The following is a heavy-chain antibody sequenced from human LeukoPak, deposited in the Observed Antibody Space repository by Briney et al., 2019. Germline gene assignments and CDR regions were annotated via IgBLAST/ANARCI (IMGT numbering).Heavy chain of an antibody. D-gene: IGHD1-7*01. Sequence: GGSLRLSCAASGFTFSNYEMDWVRQAPGKGLEWVSYISSSGTKIYYAESVKGRFIVSRDNAKSTMYLQMNSLTVEDTALYYCARGGTEELDHWGQGTLVTVSS. V-gene: IGHV3-48*03. CDR3: ARGGTEELDH. J-gene: IGHJ4*02. CDR1: GFTFSNYE. CDR2: ISSSGTKI.